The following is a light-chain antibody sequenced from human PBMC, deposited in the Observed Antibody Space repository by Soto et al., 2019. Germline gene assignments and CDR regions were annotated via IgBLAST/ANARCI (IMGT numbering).Light chain of an antibody. J-gene: IGKJ2*01. V-gene: IGKV4-1*01. CDR3: QQYFSTPPYT. CDR1: QSVLYSSNNKNY. CDR2: WAS. Sequence: DIVMTQSPDSLAVSLGERATINCKSSQSVLYSSNNKNYLAWYQQKPGQPPKLLIYWASTRESGVPDRFSGSGSGTDFTLTINSLQPDDVAVYYCQQYFSTPPYTFGQGTKLEIK.